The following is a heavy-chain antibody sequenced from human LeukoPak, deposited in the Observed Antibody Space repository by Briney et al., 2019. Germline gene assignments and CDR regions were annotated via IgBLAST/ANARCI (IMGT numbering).Heavy chain of an antibody. D-gene: IGHD4-23*01. Sequence: QPGGSLRLSCAASGFTFSSCGMHWVRQAPGKGLEWVAVIWYDGSNKFYADSVKGRFTISRDNSKNTLYLQMNSLSAADTAVYYCARDSPTTVVTPPGSFDIWGQGTMVIVSS. CDR2: IWYDGSNK. CDR1: GFTFSSCG. J-gene: IGHJ3*02. CDR3: ARDSPTTVVTPPGSFDI. V-gene: IGHV3-33*01.